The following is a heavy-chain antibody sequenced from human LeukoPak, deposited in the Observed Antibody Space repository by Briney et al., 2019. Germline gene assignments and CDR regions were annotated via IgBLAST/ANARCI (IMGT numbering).Heavy chain of an antibody. CDR1: GGSISSGGYY. CDR3: ARAYYYGSGSYYSFDY. J-gene: IGHJ4*02. V-gene: IGHV4-30-2*01. CDR2: TYHSGST. Sequence: PSETLSLTCTVSGGSISSGGYYWSWIRQPPGKGLEWIGYTYHSGSTYYNPSLTSRVTISVDRSKNQFSLKLSSVTAADTAVYYCARAYYYGSGSYYSFDYWGQGTLVTVSS. D-gene: IGHD3-10*01.